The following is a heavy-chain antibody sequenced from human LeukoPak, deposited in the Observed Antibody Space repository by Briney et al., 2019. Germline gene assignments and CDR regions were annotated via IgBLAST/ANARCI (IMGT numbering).Heavy chain of an antibody. V-gene: IGHV3-30-3*01. CDR1: GFTFSSYA. J-gene: IGHJ4*02. D-gene: IGHD3-9*01. CDR2: LSYDGSNK. CDR3: ARGRYYDILTGQPPFDY. Sequence: GGSLRLSCAASGFTFSSYARHGVRPAPGKGRTWVAVLSYDGSNKYYAVSVKGRFTIYRDNSKNTLYLQMNSLRAEDTAVYYCARGRYYDILTGQPPFDYWGQGTLVTVSS.